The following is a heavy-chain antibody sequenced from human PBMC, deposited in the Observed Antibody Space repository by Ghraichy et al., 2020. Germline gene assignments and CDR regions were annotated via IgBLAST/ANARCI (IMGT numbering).Heavy chain of an antibody. D-gene: IGHD5-18*01. CDR1: GFTFSDYA. CDR3: AKNRGAVMVNWFFDV. CDR2: IHGGGGYP. V-gene: IGHV3-23*01. J-gene: IGHJ2*01. Sequence: GGSLRLSCAASGFTFSDYAMSWVRQAPGKGLDWVSTIHGGGGYPFYADSVKGRFTISRDNSKNTLYLQMDNLRAEDTAVYYCAKNRGAVMVNWFFDVWGRGTLVTVSS.